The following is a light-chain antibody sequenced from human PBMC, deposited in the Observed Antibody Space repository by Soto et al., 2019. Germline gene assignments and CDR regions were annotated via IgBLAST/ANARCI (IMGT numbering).Light chain of an antibody. CDR1: SSDVGNYNY. CDR3: LSYATRETYV. Sequence: QSVLTQPASVSGSPGQSITISCIGTSSDVGNYNYVSWYQQHPGKAPKVVIYEVSNRPSGVSNRFSGSKSGNTASLTISGLQAEDEADYYCLSYATRETYVFGSGTKFTVL. V-gene: IGLV2-14*01. CDR2: EVS. J-gene: IGLJ1*01.